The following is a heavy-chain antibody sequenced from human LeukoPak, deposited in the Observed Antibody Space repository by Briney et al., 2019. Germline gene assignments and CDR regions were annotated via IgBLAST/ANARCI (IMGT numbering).Heavy chain of an antibody. V-gene: IGHV1-18*01. Sequence: ASVKVSCKASGYTFSNFGINWVRQAPGQGLEWMGWISGNNDNPNYGQKFQGRFTVTTDSSTNTAYMELRNLRLDDTAVYYCARDGTSTDDYWGQGALVTVSS. CDR3: ARDGTSTDDY. CDR2: ISGNNDNP. CDR1: GYTFSNFG. J-gene: IGHJ4*02. D-gene: IGHD2-2*01.